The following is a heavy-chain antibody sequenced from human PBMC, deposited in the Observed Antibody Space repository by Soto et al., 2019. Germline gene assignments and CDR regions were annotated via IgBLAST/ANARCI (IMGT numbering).Heavy chain of an antibody. CDR3: ATYCSGGSCYSGSSGMDV. J-gene: IGHJ6*02. Sequence: ASVKVSCKASGYTFTGYYMHWVRQAPGQGLEWMGWINPNSGGTNYAQKFQGWVTMTRDTSISTAYMELSRLRSDDTAVYYCATYCSGGSCYSGSSGMDVWGQGTTVTVSS. D-gene: IGHD2-15*01. CDR2: INPNSGGT. CDR1: GYTFTGYY. V-gene: IGHV1-2*04.